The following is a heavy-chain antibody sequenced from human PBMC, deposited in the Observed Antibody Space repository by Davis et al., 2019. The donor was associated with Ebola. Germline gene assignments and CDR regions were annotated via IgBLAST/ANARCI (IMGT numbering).Heavy chain of an antibody. D-gene: IGHD6-19*01. CDR1: GFTFRNAW. J-gene: IGHJ4*02. Sequence: PGGSLRLSCAASGFTFRNAWMSWVRQAPGKGLEWVANIKQDGSEKYYVDSVKGRFTISRDNAKNSLYLQMNSLRAEDTAVYYCARETAGIAVTWGQGTLVTVSS. CDR2: IKQDGSEK. CDR3: ARETAGIAVT. V-gene: IGHV3-7*03.